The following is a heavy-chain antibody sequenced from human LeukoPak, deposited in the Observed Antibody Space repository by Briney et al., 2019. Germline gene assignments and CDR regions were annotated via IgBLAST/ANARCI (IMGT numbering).Heavy chain of an antibody. J-gene: IGHJ1*01. CDR1: GGSFSGYY. CDR3: ARGWDR. V-gene: IGHV4-34*01. CDR2: INHSGST. D-gene: IGHD1-26*01. Sequence: SETLSLTCAVYGGSFSGYYWSWIRQPPGKGLEWIGEINHSGSTSYNPSLKSRVTISVDTSKNQFSLKLSSVTAADTAVYYCARGWDRWGQGTLVTVSS.